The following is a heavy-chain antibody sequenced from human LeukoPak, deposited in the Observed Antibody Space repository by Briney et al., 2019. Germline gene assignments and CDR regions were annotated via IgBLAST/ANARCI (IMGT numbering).Heavy chain of an antibody. J-gene: IGHJ4*02. CDR1: GFTFSSYG. D-gene: IGHD2/OR15-2a*01. CDR3: AKDGRIGTGWAYYFDY. V-gene: IGHV3-30*18. Sequence: GGSLRLSCAASGFTFSSYGMPWVRQAPGKGLEWVAVISYDGSNKYYADSVKGRFTISRDNSKNTLYLQMNSLRAEDTAAYYCAKDGRIGTGWAYYFDYWGQGTLVTVSS. CDR2: ISYDGSNK.